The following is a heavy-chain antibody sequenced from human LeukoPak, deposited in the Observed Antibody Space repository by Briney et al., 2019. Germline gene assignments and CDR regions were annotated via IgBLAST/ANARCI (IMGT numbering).Heavy chain of an antibody. J-gene: IGHJ4*02. CDR1: GYTFTGYY. CDR2: TNPNNGGT. V-gene: IGHV1-2*04. CDR3: ARDRTGAPDY. D-gene: IGHD1-26*01. Sequence: ASVKVSCKASGYTFTGYYMHWVRQAPGQGLEWMGWTNPNNGGTHYVQKFQGWVTMTRDTSISTVYMELSRLRSDDTAVYYCARDRTGAPDYWGQGTLVTVSS.